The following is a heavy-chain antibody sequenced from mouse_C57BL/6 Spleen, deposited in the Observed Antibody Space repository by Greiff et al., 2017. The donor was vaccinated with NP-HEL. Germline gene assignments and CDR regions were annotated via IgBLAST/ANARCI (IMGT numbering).Heavy chain of an antibody. CDR1: GFTFSDYG. J-gene: IGHJ4*01. CDR2: ISSGSSTI. D-gene: IGHD2-10*01. Sequence: EVKVVESGGGLVKPGGSLKLSCAASGFTFSDYGMHWVRQAPEKGLEWVAYISSGSSTIYYADTVKGRFTISRDNAKNTLFLQMTSLRSEDTAMYYCARGGLLSDYYAMDYWGQGTSVTVSS. CDR3: ARGGLLSDYYAMDY. V-gene: IGHV5-17*01.